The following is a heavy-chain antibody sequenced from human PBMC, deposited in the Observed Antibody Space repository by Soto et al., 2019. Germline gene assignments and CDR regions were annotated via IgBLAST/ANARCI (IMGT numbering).Heavy chain of an antibody. CDR1: GFTFSIYA. J-gene: IGHJ4*02. CDR3: AKATRVGAATSIRAY. D-gene: IGHD6-13*01. CDR2: IGGSGGST. V-gene: IGHV3-23*01. Sequence: EVQLLESGGGLVQPGGSLRLSCAAAGFTFSIYAMSWVRQAPGKGLEWGSAIGGSGGSTYYADSVKGRFTISRDNSKNTLSLSLDSLRADDTAVYYCAKATRVGAATSIRAYWGQGTLVTVSS.